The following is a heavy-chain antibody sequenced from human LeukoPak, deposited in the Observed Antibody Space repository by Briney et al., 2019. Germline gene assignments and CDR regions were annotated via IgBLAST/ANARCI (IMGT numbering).Heavy chain of an antibody. CDR2: IYYSGST. Sequence: SETLSLTCTVSGGSFSSGSYYWSWIRQPPGTGLECIGYIYYSGSTNYNPSLKSRVTISVDTSKNQFSLKLSSVTAADTAVYYCARENLAYCGGDCLENWFDPWGQGTLVTVSS. D-gene: IGHD2-21*02. V-gene: IGHV4-61*01. CDR1: GGSFSSGSYY. J-gene: IGHJ5*02. CDR3: ARENLAYCGGDCLENWFDP.